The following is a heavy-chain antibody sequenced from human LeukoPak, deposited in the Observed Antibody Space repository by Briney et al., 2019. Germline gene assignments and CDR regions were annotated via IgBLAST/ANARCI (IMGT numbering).Heavy chain of an antibody. CDR2: INPSGGST. CDR1: GYTFTSYY. J-gene: IGHJ4*02. V-gene: IGHV1-46*01. D-gene: IGHD3-22*01. CDR3: ARRLSSDYADY. Sequence: GASVKVSCKASGYTFTSYYIHWVRHAPGQGLEWMGIINPSGGSTTYSQKFQGRVTMTRDTSTSTVYIDLSSLRSEDTAVYYCARRLSSDYADYWGQGTLVTVSS.